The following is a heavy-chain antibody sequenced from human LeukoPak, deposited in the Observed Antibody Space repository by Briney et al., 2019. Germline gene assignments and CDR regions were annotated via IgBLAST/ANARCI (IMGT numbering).Heavy chain of an antibody. D-gene: IGHD6-19*01. Sequence: PGGSLRLSCAASGFTFSNYEMIWARQAPGKGLEWISYVSGGGDITDYADSVKGRFTISRDNAKNLLYLQMNSLRVDDTAFYYCARDRITVTGAYNWFDPWGQGTLVTVSS. CDR3: ARDRITVTGAYNWFDP. CDR2: VSGGGDIT. V-gene: IGHV3-48*03. CDR1: GFTFSNYE. J-gene: IGHJ5*02.